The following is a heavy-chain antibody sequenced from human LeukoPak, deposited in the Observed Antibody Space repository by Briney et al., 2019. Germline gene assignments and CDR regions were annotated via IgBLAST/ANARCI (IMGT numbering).Heavy chain of an antibody. CDR2: ISAYNGNT. J-gene: IGHJ4*02. CDR1: GYTFTSYG. D-gene: IGHD3-10*01. Sequence: ALVKVSCKASGYTFTSYGVSWVRQAPGQGLEWMGWISAYNGNTNYAQKLQGRVTMTTDTSTSTAYMELRSLRSDDTAVYYCARGSAVDYGSGSYYWGQGTLVTVSS. V-gene: IGHV1-18*04. CDR3: ARGSAVDYGSGSYY.